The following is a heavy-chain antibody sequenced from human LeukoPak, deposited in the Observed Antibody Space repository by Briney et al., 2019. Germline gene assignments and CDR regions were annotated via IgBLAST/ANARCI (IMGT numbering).Heavy chain of an antibody. J-gene: IGHJ4*02. V-gene: IGHV3-30*02. Sequence: GGSLRLSCAASGFTVTRYGMHWVRQAPGKGLEWVAFIRYDGSDKYFADSVKGRFTISRDNSKNTLYLQMNSLRAEDTAVYYCAKDLYSHAYWGQGTLVTVSS. CDR1: GFTVTRYG. CDR3: AKDLYSHAY. CDR2: IRYDGSDK. D-gene: IGHD4-11*01.